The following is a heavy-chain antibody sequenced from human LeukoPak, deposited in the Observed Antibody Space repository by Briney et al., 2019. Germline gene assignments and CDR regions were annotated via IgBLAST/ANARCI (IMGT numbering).Heavy chain of an antibody. Sequence: GGSLRLSCAASGFTFSSYWMSWVRQAPGKGMEWVANIKEAGSEKNYVDSVKGRFTISRDNDKNSLYLHMNSLRAEDTAVYYCARTRHGYWGYWGQGTLVTVSS. D-gene: IGHD5-18*01. J-gene: IGHJ4*02. CDR3: ARTRHGYWGY. CDR2: IKEAGSEK. V-gene: IGHV3-7*05. CDR1: GFTFSSYW.